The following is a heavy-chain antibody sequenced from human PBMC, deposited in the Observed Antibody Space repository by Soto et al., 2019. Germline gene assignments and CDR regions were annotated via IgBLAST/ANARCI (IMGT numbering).Heavy chain of an antibody. CDR3: ARKTRYYYDSSGPSDAFDI. V-gene: IGHV4-39*01. J-gene: IGHJ3*02. Sequence: PSETLSPTCTLSGGSISSSSYSWCWIRQPPGKGLEWIGNFYYSGSTYYNPSLKSRVTRSVDTSKNQFSLKLSSVTAADTAVYYCARKTRYYYDSSGPSDAFDIWGQGTMVT. CDR2: FYYSGST. CDR1: GGSISSSSYS. D-gene: IGHD3-22*01.